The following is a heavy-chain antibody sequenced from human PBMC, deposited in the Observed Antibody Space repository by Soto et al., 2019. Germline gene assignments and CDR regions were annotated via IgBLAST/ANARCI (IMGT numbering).Heavy chain of an antibody. CDR2: VFYSGAT. V-gene: IGHV4-30-4*01. J-gene: IGHJ4*02. D-gene: IGHD3-10*01. CDR1: GGSTSSDNY. Sequence: SETLSLTCTVSGGSTSSDNYWSWIRQPPGKGLEWIGYVFYSGATNYSPSLKSRAAISMDTSKNQFSLSLTSVTAADTAVYYCARAGFSYGHLLFWGQGIRVTVSS. CDR3: ARAGFSYGHLLF.